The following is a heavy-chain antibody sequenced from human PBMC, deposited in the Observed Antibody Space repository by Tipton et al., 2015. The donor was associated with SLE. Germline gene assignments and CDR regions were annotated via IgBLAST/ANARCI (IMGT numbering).Heavy chain of an antibody. CDR3: AIEMSAYDFWSGGDRYYYMDV. Sequence: TLSLTCAVYGGSFSGYYWSWIRQPPGKGLEWIGEINHSGSTNYNPSLKSRVTISVDTSKNQFSLKRSSVTAADTAVYYCAIEMSAYDFWSGGDRYYYMDVWGKGTTVTVSS. V-gene: IGHV4-34*01. D-gene: IGHD3-3*01. CDR2: INHSGST. J-gene: IGHJ6*03. CDR1: GGSFSGYY.